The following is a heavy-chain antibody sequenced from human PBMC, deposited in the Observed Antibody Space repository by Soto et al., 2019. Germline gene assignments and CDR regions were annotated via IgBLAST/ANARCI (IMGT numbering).Heavy chain of an antibody. CDR3: ARLAIAARPTGFDY. Sequence: PXESLTMFFRGYGYSFTSYWIGLVRQMPGKGLEWMGIIYPGDSDTRYSPSFQGQVTISADKSISTAYLQWSSLKASDTAMYYCARLAIAARPTGFDYWGQGTLVTVYS. CDR1: GYSFTSYW. CDR2: IYPGDSDT. J-gene: IGHJ4*02. D-gene: IGHD6-6*01. V-gene: IGHV5-51*01.